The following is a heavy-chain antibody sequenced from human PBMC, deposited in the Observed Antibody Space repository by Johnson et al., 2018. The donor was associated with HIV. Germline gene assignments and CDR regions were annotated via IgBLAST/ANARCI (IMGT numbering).Heavy chain of an antibody. J-gene: IGHJ3*02. CDR3: AKGADYADYEGAFDI. V-gene: IGHV3-66*01. CDR1: DFTVGSIY. D-gene: IGHD4-17*01. Sequence: VQLVESGGGLVQPGGSLRLSCAASDFTVGSIYMSWVRQAPGKGLEWVSLIYSGGSSYYADSVKGRFTISRDNSKNTLYLQMNSLRVEDTAVYYCAKGADYADYEGAFDIWGQGTMVTVS. CDR2: IYSGGSS.